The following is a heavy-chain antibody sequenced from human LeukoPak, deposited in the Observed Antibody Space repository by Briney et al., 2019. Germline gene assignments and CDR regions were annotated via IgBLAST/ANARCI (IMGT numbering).Heavy chain of an antibody. D-gene: IGHD6-6*01. V-gene: IGHV3-21*01. CDR2: ISSSSSYI. J-gene: IGHJ4*02. Sequence: GGSLRLSCAASGFTVSSNCMNWVRQAPGKGLEWVSSISSSSSYIYYADSVKGRFTISRDNSKNTLYLQMNSLRAEDTAVYYCAKEIAARERGGFDYWGQGTLVTVSS. CDR1: GFTVSSNC. CDR3: AKEIAARERGGFDY.